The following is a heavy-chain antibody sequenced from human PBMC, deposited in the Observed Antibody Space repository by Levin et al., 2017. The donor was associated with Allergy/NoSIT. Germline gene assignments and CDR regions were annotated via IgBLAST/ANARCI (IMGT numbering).Heavy chain of an antibody. Sequence: ASVKVSCKASGYTFTGYYMHWVRQAPGQGLEWMGWINPNSGGTNYAQKFQGRVTMTRDTSISTAYMELSRLRSDDTAVYYCARSKRVSGITMVRSTRDYYYGMDVWGQGTTVTVSS. CDR1: GYTFTGYY. D-gene: IGHD3-10*01. V-gene: IGHV1-2*02. J-gene: IGHJ6*02. CDR2: INPNSGGT. CDR3: ARSKRVSGITMVRSTRDYYYGMDV.